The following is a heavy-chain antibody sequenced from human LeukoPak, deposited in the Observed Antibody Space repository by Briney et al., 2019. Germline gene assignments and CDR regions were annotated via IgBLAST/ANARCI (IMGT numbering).Heavy chain of an antibody. V-gene: IGHV1-69*13. CDR2: IIPIFGTA. D-gene: IGHD3-10*01. Sequence: ASVKVSCKAAGYTFGNYGIKWVRQAPGQGLEWMGGIIPIFGTANYAQKFQGRVTITADESTSTAYMELSSLRSEDTAVYYCARDHGWFGNPWGQGTLVTVSS. CDR3: ARDHGWFGNP. CDR1: GYTFGNYG. J-gene: IGHJ5*02.